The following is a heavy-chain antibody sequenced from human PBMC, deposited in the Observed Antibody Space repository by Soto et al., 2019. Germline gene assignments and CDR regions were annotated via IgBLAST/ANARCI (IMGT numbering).Heavy chain of an antibody. CDR1: GYTFTICG. V-gene: IGHV1-18*01. CDR2: ISAYNGNT. J-gene: IGHJ3*02. Sequence: GASVKVSCKASGYTFTICGISWVRQAPGQGLEWMGWISAYNGNTNYAQKLQGRVTMTTDTSTSTAYMELRSLRSDDTAVYYCARDAPLRHYYDSSGYPPPGLGAFDIWGQGTMVTVSS. D-gene: IGHD3-22*01. CDR3: ARDAPLRHYYDSSGYPPPGLGAFDI.